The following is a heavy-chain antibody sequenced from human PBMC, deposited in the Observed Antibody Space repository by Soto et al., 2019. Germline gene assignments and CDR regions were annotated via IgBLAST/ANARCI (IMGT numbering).Heavy chain of an antibody. J-gene: IGHJ6*01. D-gene: IGHD2-21*02. CDR3: ARDLWGYCGTDCYPLDV. Sequence: SETMSLTCTVSGGSIRSYYWSWIRQAPGKGLEWIGYLYNSGSTVYNPSLKSQVTISVDASKNQFSLKLNSVTAADTAVYYCARDLWGYCGTDCYPLDVWGQGTTVTVSS. CDR2: LYNSGST. CDR1: GGSIRSYY. V-gene: IGHV4-59*01.